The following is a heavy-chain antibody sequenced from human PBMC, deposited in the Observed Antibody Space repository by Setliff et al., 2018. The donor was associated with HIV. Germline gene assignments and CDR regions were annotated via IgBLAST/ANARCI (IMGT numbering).Heavy chain of an antibody. CDR1: GFTFGDNA. D-gene: IGHD3-22*01. Sequence: GGSLRLSCTASGFTFGDNALTWVRQAPGKCLEWIGSTRSKPYGGTTEYAASVKGRFTISRDDSRSVAYLQMNSLKIEDTAVYYCTRDFRYYDSSGYYFYSDAFDIWGQGTMVTVSS. V-gene: IGHV3-49*04. CDR2: TRSKPYGGTT. CDR3: TRDFRYYDSSGYYFYSDAFDI. J-gene: IGHJ3*02.